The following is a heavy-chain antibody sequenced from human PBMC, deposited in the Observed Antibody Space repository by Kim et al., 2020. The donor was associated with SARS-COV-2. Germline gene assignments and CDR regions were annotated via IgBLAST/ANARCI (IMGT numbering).Heavy chain of an antibody. V-gene: IGHV4-34*01. CDR2: INHSGST. J-gene: IGHJ4*02. Sequence: SETLSLTCAVYGGSFSGYYWSWIRQPPGKGLEWIGEINHSGSTNYNPSLKSRVTISVDTSKNQFSLKLSSVTAADTAVYYCASSGKEWLQNYWGQGTLVT. CDR1: GGSFSGYY. CDR3: ASSGKEWLQNY. D-gene: IGHD3-3*01.